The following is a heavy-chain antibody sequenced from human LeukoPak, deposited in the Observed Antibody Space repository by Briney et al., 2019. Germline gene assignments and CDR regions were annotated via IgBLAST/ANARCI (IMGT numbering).Heavy chain of an antibody. V-gene: IGHV4-34*01. CDR1: GGSFSGCY. Sequence: SETLSLTCAIYGGSFSGCYWSWIRQPPGKGLEWIGEINQSGSTNYNPSLKSRVTISEDTSKKQLSLKLTSVTAADTAVYYCARGKYYGDKADYWGQGTLVTVSS. J-gene: IGHJ4*02. CDR3: ARGKYYGDKADY. CDR2: INQSGST. D-gene: IGHD4-23*01.